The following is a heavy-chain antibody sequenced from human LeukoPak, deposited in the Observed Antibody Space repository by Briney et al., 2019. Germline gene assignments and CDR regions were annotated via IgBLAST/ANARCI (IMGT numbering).Heavy chain of an antibody. V-gene: IGHV3-23*01. D-gene: IGHD1-26*01. CDR3: AKGELFFDY. J-gene: IGHJ4*02. CDR1: GFTLSSYA. CDR2: ISGSGGST. Sequence: GRSLRLSCAASGFTLSSYAMHWVRQAPGKGLEWVSAISGSGGSTYYADSGKGRFTISRDNSKNTLYLQMNSLRAEDTAVYYCAKGELFFDYWGQGTLVTVSS.